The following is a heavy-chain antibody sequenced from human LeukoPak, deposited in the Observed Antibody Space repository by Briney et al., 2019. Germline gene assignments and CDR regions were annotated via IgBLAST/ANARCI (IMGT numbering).Heavy chain of an antibody. Sequence: GGSLRLSCAASGFTFSSYAMHWVRQAPGKGLEWVAVISYDGSNKYYADSVKGRFTISRDNSKNTLYLQTNSLRAEDTAVYYCARDHCSSTSCQSLGKKLRTGGDYWGQGTLVTVSS. V-gene: IGHV3-30*04. CDR1: GFTFSSYA. J-gene: IGHJ4*02. D-gene: IGHD2-2*01. CDR3: ARDHCSSTSCQSLGKKLRTGGDY. CDR2: ISYDGSNK.